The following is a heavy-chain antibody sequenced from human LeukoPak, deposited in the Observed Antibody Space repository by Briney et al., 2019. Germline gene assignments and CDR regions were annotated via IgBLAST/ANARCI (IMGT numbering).Heavy chain of an antibody. CDR2: IYHSGST. D-gene: IGHD5-24*01. V-gene: IGHV4-38-2*02. Sequence: PSETLSLTCTVSGYSISSGYYWGWIRQPPGKGLEWSGSIYHSGSTYYNPSRKSRVTISVDTSKNQFSLKLSSVTAADTAVYYCARDPRRWLQTNGAFDIWGQGTMVTVSS. J-gene: IGHJ3*02. CDR1: GYSISSGYY. CDR3: ARDPRRWLQTNGAFDI.